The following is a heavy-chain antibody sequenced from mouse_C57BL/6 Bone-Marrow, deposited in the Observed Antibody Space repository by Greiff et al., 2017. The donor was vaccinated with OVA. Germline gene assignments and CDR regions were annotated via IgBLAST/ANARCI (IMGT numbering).Heavy chain of an antibody. D-gene: IGHD2-10*02. V-gene: IGHV14-3*01. J-gene: IGHJ4*01. CDR2: IDPANGNT. Sequence: DVKLVESVAELVRPGASVKLSCTASGFNIKNTYMHWVKQRPEQGLEWIGRIDPANGNTKYAPKFQGKATITADTSSNTAYLQLSSLTSEDTAIYYCARGSPPSNPRYYAMDYWGQGTSVTVSS. CDR1: GFNIKNTY. CDR3: ARGSPPSNPRYYAMDY.